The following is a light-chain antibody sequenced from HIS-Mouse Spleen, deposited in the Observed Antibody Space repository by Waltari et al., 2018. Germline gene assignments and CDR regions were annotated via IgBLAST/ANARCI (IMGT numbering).Light chain of an antibody. J-gene: IGLJ1*01. V-gene: IGLV1-44*01. CDR2: SNN. CDR1: SSNFGRNP. CDR3: AAWDDSLNGYV. Sequence: QSVLTQPPSASGTPGQRVTISCSGSSSNFGRNPVTWYQQLPGTAPKLLIYSNNQRPSGVPARFSGSKSGTSASLAISGLQSEDEADYYCAAWDDSLNGYVFGTGTKVTVL.